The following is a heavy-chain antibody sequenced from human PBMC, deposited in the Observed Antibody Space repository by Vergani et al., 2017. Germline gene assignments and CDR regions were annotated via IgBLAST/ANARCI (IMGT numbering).Heavy chain of an antibody. Sequence: EVQLVESGGGLVQPGGSLRLSCAASGFTFSSYWMHWVRQAPGKGLVWVSRINSDGSSTSYADSVKGRFTISRDNAKNTLYLQMNSLRAEDTAVYYCARGGGDIVVVPAATPVAGPYGMDVWGQ. CDR2: INSDGSST. CDR1: GFTFSSYW. V-gene: IGHV3-74*01. D-gene: IGHD2-2*01. J-gene: IGHJ6*02. CDR3: ARGGGDIVVVPAATPVAGPYGMDV.